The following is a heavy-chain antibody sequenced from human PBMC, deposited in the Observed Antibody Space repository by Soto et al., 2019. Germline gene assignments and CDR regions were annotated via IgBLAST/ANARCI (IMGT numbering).Heavy chain of an antibody. CDR1: GFTFSDYY. D-gene: IGHD4-4*01. CDR3: ASAYDYSNSVID. V-gene: IGHV3-11*01. J-gene: IGHJ4*02. Sequence: PGGSLRLSCAASGFTFSDYYMSGIRQAPGKGPEWVSYISSSGSTIYYADSVKGRFTISRDNAKNSLYLQMNSLRAEDTAVYYCASAYDYSNSVIDWGQGTLVTVSS. CDR2: ISSSGSTI.